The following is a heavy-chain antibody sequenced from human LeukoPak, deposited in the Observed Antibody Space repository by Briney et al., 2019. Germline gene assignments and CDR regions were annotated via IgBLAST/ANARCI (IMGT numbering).Heavy chain of an antibody. CDR2: INPNSGVT. J-gene: IGHJ4*02. CDR1: GYTFTGYY. CDR3: ARGFSGSGTYYDF. V-gene: IGHV1-2*02. Sequence: ASVKVSCKASGYTFTGYYMHWVRQAPGQGLEWMGWINPNSGVTNYAQKFQGRVTMTGDTSISTAYMELTRLRSDDSAVYYCARGFSGSGTYYDFWGQGTLVTVSS. D-gene: IGHD3-10*01.